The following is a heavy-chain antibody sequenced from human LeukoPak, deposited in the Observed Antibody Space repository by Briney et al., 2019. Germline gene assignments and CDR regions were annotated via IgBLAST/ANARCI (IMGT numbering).Heavy chain of an antibody. V-gene: IGHV4-59*01. D-gene: IGHD2-2*02. CDR3: ARLGLGWYCSSTSCYSFQH. CDR2: IYYSGST. J-gene: IGHJ1*01. CDR1: GGSISSYY. Sequence: RASETLSLTCTVSGGSISSYYWSWIRQPPGKGLEWIGYIYYSGSTNYNPSLKSRVTISVDTSKNQFSLKLSSVTAADTAVYYCARLGLGWYCSSTSCYSFQHWGQGTLVTVSS.